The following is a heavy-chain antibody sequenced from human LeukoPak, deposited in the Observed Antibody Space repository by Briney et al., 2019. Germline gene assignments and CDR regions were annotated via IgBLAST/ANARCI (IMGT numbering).Heavy chain of an antibody. CDR2: IILIFGTA. V-gene: IGHV1-69*13. CDR1: GGTFSSYA. CDR3: ARGSVVVVAATDVGFDY. Sequence: ASVKVSCKASGGTFSSYAISWVRQAPGQGLEWMGGIILIFGTANYAQKFQGRVTITADESTSTAYMELSSLRSEDTAVYYCARGSVVVVAATDVGFDYWGQGTLVTVSS. D-gene: IGHD2-15*01. J-gene: IGHJ4*02.